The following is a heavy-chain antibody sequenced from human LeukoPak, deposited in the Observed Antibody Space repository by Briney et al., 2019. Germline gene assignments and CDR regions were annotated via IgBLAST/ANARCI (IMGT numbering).Heavy chain of an antibody. CDR2: IYYSGST. J-gene: IGHJ5*02. CDR3: ARDLGYCSSTSCRDWFDP. CDR1: GGSISSYY. V-gene: IGHV4-59*01. Sequence: PSETLSLTCTVSGGSISSYYWSWIRQPPGKGLEWIGYIYYSGSTNYNPSLKSRVTISVDTSKNQFSLKLSSVTAADTAVYYCARDLGYCSSTSCRDWFDPRGQGTLVTVSS. D-gene: IGHD2-2*01.